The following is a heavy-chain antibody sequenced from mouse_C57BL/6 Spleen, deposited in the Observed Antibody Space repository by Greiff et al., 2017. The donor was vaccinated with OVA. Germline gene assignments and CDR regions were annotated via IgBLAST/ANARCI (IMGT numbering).Heavy chain of an antibody. D-gene: IGHD3-1*01. J-gene: IGHJ4*01. V-gene: IGHV5-16*01. CDR3: ARGGYGGYYARDY. Sequence: EVQVVESEGGLVQPGSSMKLSCTASGFTFSDYYMAWVRQVPEKGLEWVANINYDGSSTYYLDSLKSRFIISRDNAKNILYLQMSSLKSEDTATYYCARGGYGGYYARDYWGQGTSVTVSS. CDR2: INYDGSST. CDR1: GFTFSDYY.